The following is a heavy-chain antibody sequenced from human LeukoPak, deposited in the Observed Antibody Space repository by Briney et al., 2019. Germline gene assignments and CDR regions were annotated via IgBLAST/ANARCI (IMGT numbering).Heavy chain of an antibody. D-gene: IGHD1-14*01. CDR3: ARDLAENKSYYFDY. Sequence: ASVKVSCKASGGTFSSYAISWVRQAPGQGLEWMGGIIPIFGTANYAQKFQGRVTITADKSTSTAYMELSSLRSEDTAVYYCARDLAENKSYYFDYWGQGTLVTVSS. V-gene: IGHV1-69*06. CDR2: IIPIFGTA. J-gene: IGHJ4*02. CDR1: GGTFSSYA.